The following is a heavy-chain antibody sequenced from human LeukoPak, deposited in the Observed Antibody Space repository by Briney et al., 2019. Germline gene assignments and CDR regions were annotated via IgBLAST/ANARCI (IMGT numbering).Heavy chain of an antibody. CDR2: IIPIFGTA. Sequence: SVKVSCKASGYTFTGYYMHWVRQAPGQGLEWMGGIIPIFGTANYAQKFQGRDTITADESTSTAYMELSSLRSEDTAVYYCVAMIAARPTDVWGKGTTVTVSS. CDR1: GYTFTGYY. V-gene: IGHV1-69*13. J-gene: IGHJ6*04. D-gene: IGHD6-6*01. CDR3: VAMIAARPTDV.